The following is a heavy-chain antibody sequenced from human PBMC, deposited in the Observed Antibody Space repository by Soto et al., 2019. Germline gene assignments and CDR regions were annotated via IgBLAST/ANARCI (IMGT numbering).Heavy chain of an antibody. D-gene: IGHD6-13*01. Sequence: HSETLSPTCTVSGGPLSSYYWRWFRQPPGKGLEWIGYIYYSGSTNYNPSLKSRVTLSVDTSKNQFSLKLSSVTAADTAVYYCARMIAAAGTEYFDYWGQGTLVTVSS. J-gene: IGHJ4*02. CDR1: GGPLSSYY. V-gene: IGHV4-59*01. CDR2: IYYSGST. CDR3: ARMIAAAGTEYFDY.